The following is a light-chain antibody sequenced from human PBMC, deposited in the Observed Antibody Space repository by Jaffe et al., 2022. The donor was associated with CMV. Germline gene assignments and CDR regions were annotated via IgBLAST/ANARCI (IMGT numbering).Light chain of an antibody. V-gene: IGKV3-20*01. J-gene: IGKJ4*01. CDR2: GAS. CDR3: QQYATSPPLT. CDR1: QSVSSSY. Sequence: EIVLTQSPGTLSLSPGDRATLSCRASQSVSSSYLAWYQQKPGQAPRLVIYGASSRAAGIPDRFSGGGSGTDFTLTISRLEPEDFAVYYCQQYATSPPLTFGGGTKVEIK.